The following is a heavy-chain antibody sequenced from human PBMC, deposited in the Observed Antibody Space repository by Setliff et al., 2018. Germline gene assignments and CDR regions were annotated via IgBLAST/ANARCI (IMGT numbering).Heavy chain of an antibody. CDR1: GFTFSSYG. CDR2: VNSDGSST. CDR3: TRDQDYYGMDV. J-gene: IGHJ6*02. V-gene: IGHV3-74*01. Sequence: GSLRLSCAASGFTFSSYGMHWVRQAPGKGLVWVSRVNSDGSSTIYADSVKGRFTISRDNTKNSLCLQMNSLRGEDTAVYHCTRDQDYYGMDVWGQGTTVTVSS.